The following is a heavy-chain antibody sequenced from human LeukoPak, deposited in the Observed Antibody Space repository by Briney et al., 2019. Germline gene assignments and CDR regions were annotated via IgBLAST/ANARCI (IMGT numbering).Heavy chain of an antibody. CDR1: GFTFRSFW. J-gene: IGHJ4*02. Sequence: GGSLRLSCAASGFTFRSFWMSWVRQAPGKGLEWVANIKQDGSEKYYVDSVKGRFTISRDNAKNLLYMRMNSLRAEDTAVYYCARGYSSDYWGQGTLVTVSS. V-gene: IGHV3-7*01. D-gene: IGHD6-13*01. CDR2: IKQDGSEK. CDR3: ARGYSSDY.